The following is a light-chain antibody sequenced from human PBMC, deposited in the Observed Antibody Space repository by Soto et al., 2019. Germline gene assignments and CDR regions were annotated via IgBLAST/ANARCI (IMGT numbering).Light chain of an antibody. CDR2: EVS. J-gene: IGLJ2*01. Sequence: QSALTQPPSASGSLGQSVTISCTGTSSDIGAYNYVSWYQQQPDKAPKLMIYEVSKWPSGVPDRFSGSKSGNTASLTVSRLQAEDEADYYCSSYAGSNTVVFGGATKLTVL. V-gene: IGLV2-8*01. CDR3: SSYAGSNTVV. CDR1: SSDIGAYNY.